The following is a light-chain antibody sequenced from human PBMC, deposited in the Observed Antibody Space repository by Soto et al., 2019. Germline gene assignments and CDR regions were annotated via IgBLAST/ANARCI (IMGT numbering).Light chain of an antibody. Sequence: QSAVTQPPSASGSPGQSVTISCTGTSSDVGGYNYVSWYQHHPGKAPKLIIYEVYKRPSGVPDRFSGSKSGNTAALTVSGLQAEDEADYYCSSYVGTNSYVFGTGTKVTVL. V-gene: IGLV2-8*01. J-gene: IGLJ1*01. CDR3: SSYVGTNSYV. CDR1: SSDVGGYNY. CDR2: EVY.